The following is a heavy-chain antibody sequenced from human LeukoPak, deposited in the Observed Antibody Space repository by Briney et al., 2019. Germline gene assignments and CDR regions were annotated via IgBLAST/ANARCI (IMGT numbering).Heavy chain of an antibody. CDR1: GYTFTGYY. CDR3: ARDGFGEFSGYYYYGMDV. J-gene: IGHJ6*02. V-gene: IGHV1-2*04. Sequence: AASVKVSCTASGYTFTGYYMHWVRQAPGQGLEWMGWINPSSGGTNYAQKFQGWVTMTRDTSISTAYMELSRLRSDDTAVYYCARDGFGEFSGYYYYGMDVWGQGTTVTVSS. CDR2: INPSSGGT. D-gene: IGHD3-10*01.